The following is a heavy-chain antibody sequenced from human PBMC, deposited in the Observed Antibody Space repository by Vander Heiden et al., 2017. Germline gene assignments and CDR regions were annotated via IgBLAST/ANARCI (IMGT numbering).Heavy chain of an antibody. Sequence: EVQLVESGGGVVQPGRSLRLSCAASGFTFDDYAMHWVRQAPGKGLEWVSGMRWNSGSIGYADSGKGRFTISRDNAKNSLYLQMNSLRAEDTALYYCAKDRRRWELLYYFDYWGQGTLVTVSS. J-gene: IGHJ4*02. D-gene: IGHD1-26*01. CDR3: AKDRRRWELLYYFDY. V-gene: IGHV3-9*01. CDR1: GFTFDDYA. CDR2: MRWNSGSI.